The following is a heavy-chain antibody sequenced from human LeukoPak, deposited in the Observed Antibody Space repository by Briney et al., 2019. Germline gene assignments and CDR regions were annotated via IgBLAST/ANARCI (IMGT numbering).Heavy chain of an antibody. CDR2: ISYDGSNK. D-gene: IGHD6-19*01. J-gene: IGHJ1*01. V-gene: IGHV3-30*03. Sequence: GGSLRLSCAASGFTFSSYGMHWVRQDPGKGLEWVAVISYDGSNKYYADSVKGRFTISRDNSNNTLFLHLNSLRGEDTAVYYCTRNSGWYGLSWGQGTLVTVSS. CDR3: TRNSGWYGLS. CDR1: GFTFSSYG.